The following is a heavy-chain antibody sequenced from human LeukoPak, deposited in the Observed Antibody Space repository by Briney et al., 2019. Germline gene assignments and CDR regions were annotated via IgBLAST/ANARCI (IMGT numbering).Heavy chain of an antibody. J-gene: IGHJ4*02. CDR2: ISSSSSYI. V-gene: IGHV3-21*01. CDR3: ARLPHVDTAMVTYNY. Sequence: PGGSLRLSCAASGFTFSSYGMNWVRQAPGKGLEWVSSISSSSSYIYYADSVKGRFTISRDNAKNSLYLQMNSLRAEDTAVYYCARLPHVDTAMVTYNYWGQGALVTVSS. CDR1: GFTFSSYG. D-gene: IGHD5-18*01.